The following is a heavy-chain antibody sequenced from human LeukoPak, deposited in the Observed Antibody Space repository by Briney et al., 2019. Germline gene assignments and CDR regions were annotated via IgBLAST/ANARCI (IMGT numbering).Heavy chain of an antibody. CDR3: ARDYYYDTSGHRSGYFDL. D-gene: IGHD3-22*01. Sequence: ASVKVSCKASGYTFTSYEINWVRQATGQGLEWMGRANPGSGNTGYAQKFQGRVTMTRNTSITTAYMELSSLRSEDTAVYYCARDYYYDTSGHRSGYFDLWGRGTLVTVSS. CDR1: GYTFTSYE. J-gene: IGHJ2*01. V-gene: IGHV1-8*01. CDR2: ANPGSGNT.